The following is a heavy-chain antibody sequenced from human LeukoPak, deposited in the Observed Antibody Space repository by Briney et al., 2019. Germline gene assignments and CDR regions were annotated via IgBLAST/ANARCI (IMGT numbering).Heavy chain of an antibody. CDR1: GYTFTSYY. CDR2: INPSGGST. Sequence: ASVKVSCKASGYTFTSYYMHWVRQAPGQGLEWMGIINPSGGSTSYAQKFQGRVTMTRDMSTSTVYMELSSLRSKDTAVYYCARDGRHCSSTSCSSRFDPWGQGTLVTVSS. CDR3: ARDGRHCSSTSCSSRFDP. V-gene: IGHV1-46*01. D-gene: IGHD2-2*01. J-gene: IGHJ5*02.